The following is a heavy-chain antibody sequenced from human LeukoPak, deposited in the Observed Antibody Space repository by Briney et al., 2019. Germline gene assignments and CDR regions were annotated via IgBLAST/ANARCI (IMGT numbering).Heavy chain of an antibody. CDR2: INLNSGGT. D-gene: IGHD1-26*01. V-gene: IGHV1-2*02. CDR3: ARVIGSYGDSAY. CDR1: GYTFTGYY. Sequence: ASVKVSCKASGYTFTGYYMHWVRQAPGQGLEWMGWINLNSGGTNYAQNFQGRVTLTRDTSISTAYMELNRLRSDDTAVYYCARVIGSYGDSAYWGQGTLVTVSS. J-gene: IGHJ4*02.